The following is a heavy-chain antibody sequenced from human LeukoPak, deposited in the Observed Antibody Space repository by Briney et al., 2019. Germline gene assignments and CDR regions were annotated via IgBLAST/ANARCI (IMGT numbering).Heavy chain of an antibody. J-gene: IGHJ4*02. CDR1: GGSISSYY. D-gene: IGHD3-22*01. CDR3: ARDSITTWYGQDY. CDR2: IYYSGST. V-gene: IGHV4-59*01. Sequence: SETLSLTCTVSGGSISSYYWSWIRQPPGKGLEWIGYIYYSGSTNYNPSLKSRVTISVDTSKNQFSLKLSSVTAADTAVYYCARDSITTWYGQDYWGQGTLVTVSS.